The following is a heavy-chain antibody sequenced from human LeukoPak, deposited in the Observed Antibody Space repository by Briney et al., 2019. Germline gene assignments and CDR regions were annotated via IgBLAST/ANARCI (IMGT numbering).Heavy chain of an antibody. V-gene: IGHV3-30*02. J-gene: IGHJ4*02. CDR1: GLMFSSYG. Sequence: GGSLRLSCTASGLMFSSYGMHWVRQAPGKGLEWVAFIRSDGSDKYYADSVEGRFSISRSNSKNTLWLQMNSLRAEDTPMYYCAIDSGSGRHSYYFDFWGQGTLVTVSS. CDR3: AIDSGSGRHSYYFDF. D-gene: IGHD3-10*01. CDR2: IRSDGSDK.